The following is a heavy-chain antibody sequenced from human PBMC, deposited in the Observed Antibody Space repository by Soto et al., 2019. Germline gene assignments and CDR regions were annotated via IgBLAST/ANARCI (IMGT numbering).Heavy chain of an antibody. CDR1: GFTFSDYY. V-gene: IGHV3-11*05. CDR3: ARDFYSGSYYGDYYYYGMDV. D-gene: IGHD1-26*01. J-gene: IGHJ6*02. Sequence: QVQLVESGGGLVKPGGSLRLSCAASGFTFSDYYMSWIRQAPGKGLEWVSYISSSSSYTNYADSVKGRFTISRDNAKNSLYLQMNSLRAEDTAVYYCARDFYSGSYYGDYYYYGMDVWGQGTTVTVSS. CDR2: ISSSSSYT.